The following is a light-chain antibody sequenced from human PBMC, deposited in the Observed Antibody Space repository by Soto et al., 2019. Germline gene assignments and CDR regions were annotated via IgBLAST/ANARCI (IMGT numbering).Light chain of an antibody. CDR3: QHYGSSLWG. V-gene: IGKV3-20*01. Sequence: EIVMTQSPATLSVSPGERATLSCRASQSVSSSFLAWYQHKPGQAPRLIIYGASSRATGIPDRFSGSGSGADFTLTISRLEPEDFAVYYCQHYGSSLWGFGPGTKGDNK. CDR1: QSVSSSF. J-gene: IGKJ1*01. CDR2: GAS.